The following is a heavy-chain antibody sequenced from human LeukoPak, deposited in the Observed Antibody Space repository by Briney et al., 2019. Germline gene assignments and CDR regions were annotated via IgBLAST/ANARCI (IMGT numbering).Heavy chain of an antibody. V-gene: IGHV4-34*01. CDR3: ARVPRSYYYYYYMDV. CDR2: INHSGST. J-gene: IGHJ6*03. CDR1: GGSFSGYY. Sequence: PSETLSLTCAVYGGSFSGYYWSWIRQPPGKGLEWIGQINHSGSTDYNPSLKSRVTIPVDTSKNQFSLKLSSVTAADTAVYYCARVPRSYYYYYYMDVWGKGTTVTVSS.